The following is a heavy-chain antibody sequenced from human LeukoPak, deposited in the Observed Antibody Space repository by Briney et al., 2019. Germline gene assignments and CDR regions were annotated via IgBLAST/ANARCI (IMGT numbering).Heavy chain of an antibody. V-gene: IGHV3-74*01. CDR3: TRDLMDYDVSTGLHHYYMDV. CDR1: GFTFSSYW. Sequence: GGSLRLSCVASGFTFSSYWMHWVRQDPRKGLVWVSRINGDGRNINCADSVRGRFTISRDNAKNTLYLQMNTLRVEDTAVYYCTRDLMDYDVSTGLHHYYMDVWGQGTTVTVPS. J-gene: IGHJ6*02. D-gene: IGHD3-9*01. CDR2: INGDGRNI.